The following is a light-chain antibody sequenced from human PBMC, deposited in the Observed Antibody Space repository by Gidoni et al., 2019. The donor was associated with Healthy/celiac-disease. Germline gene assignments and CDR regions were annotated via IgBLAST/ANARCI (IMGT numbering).Light chain of an antibody. CDR2: AAS. J-gene: IGKJ3*01. V-gene: IGKV1-39*01. CDR1: QSISSY. Sequence: DIQMTQSPSSLSASVGDSVTITCRASQSISSYLNWYQQKPGKAPKLLIYAASSLQSGVPSRFSGSGSGTDFTLTISSLQPEDFATYYCQQSYSTHSTFGPGTKVDIK. CDR3: QQSYSTHST.